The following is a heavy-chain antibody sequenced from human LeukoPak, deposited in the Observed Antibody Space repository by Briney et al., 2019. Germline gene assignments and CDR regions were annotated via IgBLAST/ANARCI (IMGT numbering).Heavy chain of an antibody. J-gene: IGHJ4*02. CDR1: GYTFTGYY. Sequence: GASVKVSCKASGYTFTGYYMHWVRQAPGQGLEWMGWINPNSGGTNYAQKFQGRVTITADKSTSTAYMELSSLRSEDTAMYYCARAVQETTGGLFDYWGQGTLVTVSS. CDR2: INPNSGGT. D-gene: IGHD4-17*01. CDR3: ARAVQETTGGLFDY. V-gene: IGHV1-2*02.